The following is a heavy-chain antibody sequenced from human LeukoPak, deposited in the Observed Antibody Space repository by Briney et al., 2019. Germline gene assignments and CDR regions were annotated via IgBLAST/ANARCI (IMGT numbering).Heavy chain of an antibody. CDR3: ARGVDIVVVQNWFDP. Sequence: SVKVSCKASGGTFSSYAISWVRQAPGQGLEWMGGIIPIFGTANYAQKFQGRVTITADESTSTAYMELSSLRSEDTAVYHCARGVDIVVVQNWFDPWGQGTLVTVSS. J-gene: IGHJ5*02. D-gene: IGHD2-2*01. CDR2: IIPIFGTA. CDR1: GGTFSSYA. V-gene: IGHV1-69*13.